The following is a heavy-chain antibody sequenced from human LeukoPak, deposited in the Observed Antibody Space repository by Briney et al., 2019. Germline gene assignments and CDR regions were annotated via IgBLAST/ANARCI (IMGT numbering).Heavy chain of an antibody. CDR1: RWTLHNNF. CDR2: IHIAHNA. Sequence: PSRWTLHNNFILWLGRGAGRGLAGVAGIHIAHNADCAASVRDRFTVSRDISRKTVYLQMNSRRVDDTAVYFCAKDWTVPAAGPHIQHWGQGTPVTVSS. D-gene: IGHD6-13*01. V-gene: IGHV3-66*01. J-gene: IGHJ1*01. CDR3: AKDWTVPAAGPHIQH.